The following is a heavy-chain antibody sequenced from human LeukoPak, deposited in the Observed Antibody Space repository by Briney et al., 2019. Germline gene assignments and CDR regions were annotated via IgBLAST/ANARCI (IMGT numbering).Heavy chain of an antibody. CDR3: ARDPGGSGSYQNDY. CDR1: GFTFSSYS. V-gene: IGHV3-66*01. J-gene: IGHJ4*02. CDR2: IYSGGST. D-gene: IGHD3-10*01. Sequence: PGGSLRLSCAASGFTFSSYSMNWVRQAPGKGLEWVSVIYSGGSTYYADSVKGRFTISRDNSKNTLYLQMNSLRAEDTAVYYCARDPGGSGSYQNDYWGQGTLVTVSS.